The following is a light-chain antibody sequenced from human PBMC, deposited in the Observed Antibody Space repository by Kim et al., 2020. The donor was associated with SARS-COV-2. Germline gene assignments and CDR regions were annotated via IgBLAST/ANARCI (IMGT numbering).Light chain of an antibody. CDR3: CSYAGSNIVI. CDR1: SSDVGGYNY. J-gene: IGLJ2*01. V-gene: IGLV2-14*03. Sequence: GQSITISSTGTSSDVGGYNYVSWYQLHPGKAPQLIIFDVTNRPSGVSNRFSGSKSGTTASLTISGLQAEDEADYYCCSYAGSNIVIFGGGTQLTVL. CDR2: DVT.